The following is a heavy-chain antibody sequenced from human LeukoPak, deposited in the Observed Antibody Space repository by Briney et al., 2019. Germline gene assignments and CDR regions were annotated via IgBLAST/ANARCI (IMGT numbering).Heavy chain of an antibody. V-gene: IGHV3-21*01. CDR1: GFTFSSYS. CDR2: ISSSSSYI. Sequence: GGSLRLSCAASGFTFSSYSMNWVRQAPGKGLEWVSSISSSSSYIYYADSVKGRFTISRDNAKNSLYQQMNSLRAEDTAVYYCASYAGTNYYDSSGYFKSWGQGTLVTVSS. CDR3: ASYAGTNYYDSSGYFKS. J-gene: IGHJ4*02. D-gene: IGHD3-22*01.